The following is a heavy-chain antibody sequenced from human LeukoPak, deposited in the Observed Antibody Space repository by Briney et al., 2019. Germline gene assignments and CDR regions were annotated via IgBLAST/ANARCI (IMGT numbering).Heavy chain of an antibody. V-gene: IGHV1-8*03. J-gene: IGHJ5*02. CDR1: GYPFTSYD. Sequence: ASVKVSCKASGYPFTSYDINWVRQATGQGLEWMGWMNPNSGNTGYAQKFRGRVTVSRNTSITTAYMELSSLRSEDTAVYYCARAIRADRRGSWFDPWGQGTLVTVSS. CDR3: ARAIRADRRGSWFDP. CDR2: MNPNSGNT. D-gene: IGHD6-6*01.